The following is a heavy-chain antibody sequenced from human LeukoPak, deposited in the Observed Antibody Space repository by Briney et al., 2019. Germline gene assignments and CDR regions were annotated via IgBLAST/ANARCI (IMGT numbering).Heavy chain of an antibody. CDR2: ISYDGGNI. V-gene: IGHV3-30*04. D-gene: IGHD6-19*01. CDR1: GFTFDDFA. J-gene: IGHJ4*02. Sequence: GGSLRLSCAPSGFTFDDFAMHWVRQAPGEGLEWVALISYDGGNIYYADSVQGRFTISRDNSKNMLFLQMNNLRPDDTAVYLCARDPPFRSGWSQNFFDHWGQGTLVNVSS. CDR3: ARDPPFRSGWSQNFFDH.